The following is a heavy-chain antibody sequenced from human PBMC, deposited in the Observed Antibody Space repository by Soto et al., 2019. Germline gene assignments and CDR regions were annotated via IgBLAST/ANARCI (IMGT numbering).Heavy chain of an antibody. Sequence: EVQLVESGGGLVKPGGSLRVSCAASGITFSNAWMTWVRQAPGKGLEWVGRIKSKIDGGTTDYGVPVKGRFTISRDDSKNTLYLQMNSLKTEDTAVYYCTTGRYSSSLYFDSWGQGPLVTVSS. D-gene: IGHD6-6*01. CDR3: TTGRYSSSLYFDS. CDR2: IKSKIDGGTT. J-gene: IGHJ4*02. V-gene: IGHV3-15*01. CDR1: GITFSNAW.